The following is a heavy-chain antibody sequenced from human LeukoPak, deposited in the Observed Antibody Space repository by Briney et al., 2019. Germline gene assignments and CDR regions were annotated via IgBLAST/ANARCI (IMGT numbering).Heavy chain of an antibody. V-gene: IGHV3-11*05. J-gene: IGHJ4*02. CDR1: GFTFSDYY. CDR2: ISSSSSYT. CDR3: ARDSYGYSYGHDY. D-gene: IGHD5-18*01. Sequence: GGSLRLSCAASGFTFSDYYMSWIRQAPGKGLEWVSYISSSSSYTNYADSVKGRFTISRDNAKNSLYLQMNSLRAEDTAVYYCARDSYGYSYGHDYWGQGTLVTDSS.